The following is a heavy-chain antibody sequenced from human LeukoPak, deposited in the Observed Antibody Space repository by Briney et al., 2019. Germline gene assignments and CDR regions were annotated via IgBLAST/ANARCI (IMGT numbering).Heavy chain of an antibody. CDR3: ARATASGSGRAYDR. D-gene: IGHD3-10*01. CDR1: GESMIGHY. J-gene: IGHJ5*02. CDR2: IHHSGGT. Sequence: SETLSLTCAVYGESMIGHYWTWIRQPPGKRLEWIGEIHHSGGTNSNPSLKNRVTMSIDMSKNQFSLKLNSVTAADTAVYYCARATASGSGRAYDRWAQGNLVPVSS. V-gene: IGHV4-34*01.